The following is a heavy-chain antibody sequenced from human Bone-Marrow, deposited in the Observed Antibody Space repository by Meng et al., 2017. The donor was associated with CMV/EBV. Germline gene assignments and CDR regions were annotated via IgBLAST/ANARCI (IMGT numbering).Heavy chain of an antibody. CDR2: INPNSGGT. CDR1: GYTFTSYY. J-gene: IGHJ6*02. CDR3: ARDGGGYCTNGVCLMYYYYGMDV. V-gene: IGHV1-2*02. Sequence: ASVKVSCKASGYTFTSYYMHWVRQAPGQGLKWMGIINPNSGGTNYAQKFQGRVTMTRDTSISTAYMELSRLRSDDTAVYYCARDGGGYCTNGVCLMYYYYGMDVWGQGTTVTGSS. D-gene: IGHD2-8*01.